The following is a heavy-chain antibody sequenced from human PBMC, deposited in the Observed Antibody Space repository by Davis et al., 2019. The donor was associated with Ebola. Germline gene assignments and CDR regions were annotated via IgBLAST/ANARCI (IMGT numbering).Heavy chain of an antibody. J-gene: IGHJ3*02. D-gene: IGHD2-21*02. CDR2: INHSGST. Sequence: MPSETLSLTCAVYGGSFSGYYWSWIRQPPGKGLEWIGEINHSGSTNYNPSLKSRVTISVDTSKNQFSLKLSSVTAADTAVYYCARLGVTPGGDAFDIWGQGTMVTVSS. V-gene: IGHV4-34*01. CDR3: ARLGVTPGGDAFDI. CDR1: GGSFSGYY.